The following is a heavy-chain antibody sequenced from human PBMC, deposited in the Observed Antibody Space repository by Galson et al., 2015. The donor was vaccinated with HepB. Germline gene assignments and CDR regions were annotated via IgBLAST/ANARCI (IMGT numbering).Heavy chain of an antibody. CDR1: GYTFTVYA. J-gene: IGHJ4*02. D-gene: IGHD3-9*01. V-gene: IGHV7-4-1*02. CDR2: INTNTGSP. CDR3: ARNQRLAEFDS. Sequence: SVKVSCKASGYTFTVYAMNWVRQAPGQGLEWMGWINTNTGSPTYAQGFTGRFVFSWDTSVSTAYLQISSLGADDTAMYYCARNQRLAEFDSWGQGTLVTVS.